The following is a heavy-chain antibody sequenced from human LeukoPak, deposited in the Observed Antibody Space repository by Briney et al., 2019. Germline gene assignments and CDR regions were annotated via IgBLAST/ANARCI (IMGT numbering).Heavy chain of an antibody. CDR3: ARSAMAPYYFDY. V-gene: IGHV4-59*08. CDR2: IYYSGST. J-gene: IGHJ4*02. D-gene: IGHD5-18*01. Sequence: SETLSLTCTVSGGSISSYYWSWIRQPPGKGLEWIGYIYYSGSTNYNPSLKSRVTISVDTSKNQFSLKLSSVTAADTAMYYCARSAMAPYYFDYWGQGTLVTVSS. CDR1: GGSISSYY.